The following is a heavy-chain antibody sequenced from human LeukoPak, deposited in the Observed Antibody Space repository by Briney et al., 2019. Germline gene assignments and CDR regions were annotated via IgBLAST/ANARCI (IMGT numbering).Heavy chain of an antibody. Sequence: GGSLRLSCAASGFTFSSYAMSWVRQAPGKGLEWVSAISGSGGSTYYADSVKGRFTISRDNSKDTLYLQMNSLRAEDTAVYYCAKGSPLSSTSTYYFDYWGQGTLVTVSS. V-gene: IGHV3-23*01. CDR3: AKGSPLSSTSTYYFDY. CDR1: GFTFSSYA. D-gene: IGHD2-2*01. CDR2: ISGSGGST. J-gene: IGHJ4*02.